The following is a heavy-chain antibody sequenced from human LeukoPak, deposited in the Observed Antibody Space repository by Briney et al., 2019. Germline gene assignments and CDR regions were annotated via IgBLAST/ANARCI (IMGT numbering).Heavy chain of an antibody. V-gene: IGHV3-74*01. Sequence: GGSLRLSCAASGFTFNRYWMHWVRQAPGKGLVWVSRINSDGSNTNYADSVKGRFTISRDNAKNTVYLQVNSLRAEDTAVYYCAGVWDRSGYHYFDQWGQGTLATVSA. J-gene: IGHJ4*02. CDR3: AGVWDRSGYHYFDQ. D-gene: IGHD3-22*01. CDR2: INSDGSNT. CDR1: GFTFNRYW.